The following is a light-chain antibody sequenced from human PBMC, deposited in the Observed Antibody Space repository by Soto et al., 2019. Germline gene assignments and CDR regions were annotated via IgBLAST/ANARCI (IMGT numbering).Light chain of an antibody. J-gene: IGLJ2*01. CDR1: SGHSSYA. V-gene: IGLV4-69*01. Sequence: QPVLTQSPSASASLGASVKLTCTRSSGHSSYAIAWHQQQPEKGPRYLMKLNSDGSHSKGDGIPDRFSGSSSGAERYLTISSLQSEDEADYYCQTWGTGIHMVFGGGTKVTVL. CDR3: QTWGTGIHMV. CDR2: LNSDGSH.